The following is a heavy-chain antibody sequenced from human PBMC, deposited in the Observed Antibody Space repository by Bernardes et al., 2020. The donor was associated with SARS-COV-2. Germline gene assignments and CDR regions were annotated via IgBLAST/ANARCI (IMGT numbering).Heavy chain of an antibody. V-gene: IGHV3-33*01. CDR1: GFTFSSYG. CDR3: AREAYYGSGTYGMDV. CDR2: IWYDGSNK. Sequence: GWSLRLSCAASGFTFSSYGMHWVRQAPGKGLEWVAVIWYDGSNKYYADSVKGRFTISRDNSKNTLYLQMNSLRAEDTAVYYCAREAYYGSGTYGMDVWGQGTTVTVSS. D-gene: IGHD3-10*01. J-gene: IGHJ6*02.